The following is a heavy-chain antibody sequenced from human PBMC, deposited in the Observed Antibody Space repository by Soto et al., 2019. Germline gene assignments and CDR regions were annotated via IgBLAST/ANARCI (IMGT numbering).Heavy chain of an antibody. CDR1: GFTFSNYW. D-gene: IGHD1-26*01. J-gene: IGHJ4*02. CDR3: ARDPLVGANYAYDY. Sequence: GGSLRLSCAASGFTFSNYWMSWVRQTPGKGLEWVAHIKQDGSESYYVDSVKGRFTISRDNVKNSLYLQMNSLRTEDSAVYYCARDPLVGANYAYDYWGQGTLVTVSS. CDR2: IKQDGSES. V-gene: IGHV3-7*05.